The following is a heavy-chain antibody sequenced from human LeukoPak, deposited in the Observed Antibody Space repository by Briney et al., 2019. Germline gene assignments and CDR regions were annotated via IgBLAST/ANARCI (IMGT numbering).Heavy chain of an antibody. D-gene: IGHD3-16*02. V-gene: IGHV4-59*01. J-gene: IGHJ4*02. CDR1: GGSISSYY. Sequence: PSETLSLTCTVSGGSISSYYWSWIRQPPGKGLEWIGYIYYSGSTNYNPSLKSRVTISVDTSKNQFSLKLSSVTAADTAVYYCARGSRYDYVWGSYRYPFDYWGQGTLVTVSS. CDR3: ARGSRYDYVWGSYRYPFDY. CDR2: IYYSGST.